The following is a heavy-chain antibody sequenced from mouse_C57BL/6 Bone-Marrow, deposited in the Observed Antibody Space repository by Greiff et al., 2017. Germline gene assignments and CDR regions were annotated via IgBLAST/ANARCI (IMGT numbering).Heavy chain of an antibody. J-gene: IGHJ3*01. CDR3: TTFYYDYDEAY. D-gene: IGHD2-4*01. CDR2: IDPENGDT. Sequence: VQLKESGAELVRPGASVKLSCTASGFNIKDDYMHWVKQRPEQGLEWIGWIDPENGDTEYASKFQGKATITADTSSNTAYLQLSSLTSEDTAVYYCTTFYYDYDEAYWGQGTLVTVSA. V-gene: IGHV14-4*01. CDR1: GFNIKDDY.